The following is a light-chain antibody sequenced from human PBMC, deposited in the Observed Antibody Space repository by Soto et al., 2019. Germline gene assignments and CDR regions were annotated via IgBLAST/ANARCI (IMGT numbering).Light chain of an antibody. J-gene: IGKJ4*01. CDR2: DAS. V-gene: IGKV3-11*01. Sequence: EIVMTQSPATLSVSPGERATLTCTASQSISTNLAWYQQKPGQAPRLLIYDASNRATGIPARFSGSGSGTDFTLTISSLEPEDFAVYYCQQRSNWPPVLTFGGGTKVDIK. CDR1: QSISTN. CDR3: QQRSNWPPVLT.